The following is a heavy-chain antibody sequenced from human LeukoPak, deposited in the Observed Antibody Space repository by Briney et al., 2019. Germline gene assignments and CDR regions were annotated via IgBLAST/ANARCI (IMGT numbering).Heavy chain of an antibody. CDR1: SGSISSSSYY. CDR2: IYYSGST. J-gene: IGHJ4*02. D-gene: IGHD6-19*01. CDR3: ASGKQWLANFDY. V-gene: IGHV4-39*01. Sequence: PSETLSLTCTVSSGSISSSSYYWGWIRQPPGKGLEWIGSIYYSGSTYYNPSLKGRVTISVDTSKNQFSLKLSSVTAADTAVYYCASGKQWLANFDYWGQGTLVTVSS.